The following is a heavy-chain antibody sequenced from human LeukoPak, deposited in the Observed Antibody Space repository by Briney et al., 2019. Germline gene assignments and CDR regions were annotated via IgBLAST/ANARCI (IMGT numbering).Heavy chain of an antibody. CDR3: LVTTRSRGFDY. CDR1: GFTFSSYW. CDR2: IRQDGSVQ. V-gene: IGHV3-7*01. J-gene: IGHJ4*02. Sequence: GGSLRLSCAASGFTFSSYWMSWVRQAPGKGLEWVANIRQDGSVQNYVDSVKGRFTISRDNPRNSVYLQMSSLRAEDTAVYYCLVTTRSRGFDYWGQGTLVTVSS. D-gene: IGHD1/OR15-1a*01.